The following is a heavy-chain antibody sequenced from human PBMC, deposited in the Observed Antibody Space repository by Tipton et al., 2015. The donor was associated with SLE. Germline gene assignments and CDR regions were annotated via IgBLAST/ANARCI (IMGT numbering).Heavy chain of an antibody. CDR3: ARVPRTFYYDYSGHFDY. Sequence: TLSLTCTVSGGSIGPYYWHWIRQSPGKALEWIGYIYFDGNSNGRGNYNPSLKSRVTMSVDTSKNHFSLKLSSVTAADTAVYYCARVPRTFYYDYSGHFDYWGPGTLVTVSS. CDR1: GGSIGPYY. CDR2: IYFDGNS. V-gene: IGHV4-59*12. D-gene: IGHD3-22*01. J-gene: IGHJ4*02.